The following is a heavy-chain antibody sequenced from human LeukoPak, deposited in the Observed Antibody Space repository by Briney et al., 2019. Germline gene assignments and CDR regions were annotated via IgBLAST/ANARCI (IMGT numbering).Heavy chain of an antibody. J-gene: IGHJ4*02. CDR2: MYYSGSP. Sequence: KPSETLSLTCTVSGGSISSSRYYWSWIRQPPGKGLEWIGSMYYSGSPYSNPSLKSRVTVSLDTSKNQFSLKLSSVTAADTAVYYCARDQDVYEYVWGYWGQGILATVSS. V-gene: IGHV4-39*07. D-gene: IGHD3-16*01. CDR1: GGSISSSRYY. CDR3: ARDQDVYEYVWGY.